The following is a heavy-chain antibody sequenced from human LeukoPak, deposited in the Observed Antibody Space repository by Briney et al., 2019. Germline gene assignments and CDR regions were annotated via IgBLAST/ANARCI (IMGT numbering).Heavy chain of an antibody. J-gene: IGHJ6*02. CDR2: ISAYNGNT. Sequence: ASVKVSCKASGYTFTSYGISWVRQAPEQGLEWMGWISAYNGNTNYAQKLQGRVTMTTDTSTSTAYMELRSLRSDDTAVYYCARAGSYDILTYYYYGMDVWGQGTTVTVSS. D-gene: IGHD3-9*01. CDR1: GYTFTSYG. CDR3: ARAGSYDILTYYYYGMDV. V-gene: IGHV1-18*01.